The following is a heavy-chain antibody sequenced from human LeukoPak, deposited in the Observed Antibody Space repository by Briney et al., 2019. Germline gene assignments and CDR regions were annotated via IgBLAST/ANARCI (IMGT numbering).Heavy chain of an antibody. D-gene: IGHD6-13*01. CDR1: GFTFADYA. Sequence: GGSLRLSCTASGFTFADYAMHWVRQAPGKGQEWGSGISWNSGSIGYADSVKGRFTISRDNAKNSLYLQMNSLRAEDMALYYCARAAAGKGFGNYFDYWGQGTLVTVSS. CDR2: ISWNSGSI. V-gene: IGHV3-9*03. CDR3: ARAAAGKGFGNYFDY. J-gene: IGHJ4*02.